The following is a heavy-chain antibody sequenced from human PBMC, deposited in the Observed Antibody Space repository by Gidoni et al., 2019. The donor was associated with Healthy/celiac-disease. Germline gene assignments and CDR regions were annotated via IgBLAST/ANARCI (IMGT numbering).Heavy chain of an antibody. CDR3: TTADFWSGYYKSDPGDY. J-gene: IGHJ4*02. CDR2: IKSKTDGGTT. V-gene: IGHV3-15*07. CDR1: GFTFSTAW. D-gene: IGHD3-3*01. Sequence: EVQLVESGGGLVTPGGSLRLSCAAFGFTFSTAWMNWVRQAPGKGLEWVGRIKSKTDGGTTDYAAPVKGRFTISRDDSKNTLYLQMNSLKTEDTAVYYCTTADFWSGYYKSDPGDYWGQGTLVTVSS.